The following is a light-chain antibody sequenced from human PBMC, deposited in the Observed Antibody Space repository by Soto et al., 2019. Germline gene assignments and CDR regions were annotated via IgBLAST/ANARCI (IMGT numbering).Light chain of an antibody. CDR1: SSDVGGYNY. V-gene: IGLV2-11*01. Sequence: QSALTQPRSVSGSPGQSVTISCTGTSSDVGGYNYVSWYQQCPGKAPKLMIYDVTERPSGVPDRFSGSKSGNTASLTISGLQADDEGDYFCCSYAGGYSWVFGGGTKLTVL. J-gene: IGLJ3*02. CDR2: DVT. CDR3: CSYAGGYSWV.